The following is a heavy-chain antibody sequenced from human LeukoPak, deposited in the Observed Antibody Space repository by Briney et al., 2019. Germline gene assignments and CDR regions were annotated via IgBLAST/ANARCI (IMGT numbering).Heavy chain of an antibody. V-gene: IGHV1-2*02. CDR1: GYTFTGYY. CDR3: ARSRVARRVATLREYYFDY. Sequence: ASVKVSCKASGYTFTGYYMHWVRQAPGQGLEWMGWINPNSGGTNYAQKFRGRVTMTRDTSISTAYMELSRLRSDDTAVYYCARSRVARRVATLREYYFDYWGQGTLVTVSS. J-gene: IGHJ4*02. D-gene: IGHD5-12*01. CDR2: INPNSGGT.